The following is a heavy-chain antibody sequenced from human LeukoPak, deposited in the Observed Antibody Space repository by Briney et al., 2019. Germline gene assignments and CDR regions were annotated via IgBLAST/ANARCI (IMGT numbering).Heavy chain of an antibody. Sequence: GGSLRLSCAASGFTFSSYSMNWVRQAPGKGLEWVSSISSSSSYIYYADSVKGRFTISRDNAKNSLYLQMNSLRAEDTAVYYCAKFYVATRLTTPFDYWGQGTLVTVSS. D-gene: IGHD6-6*01. CDR1: GFTFSSYS. CDR3: AKFYVATRLTTPFDY. CDR2: ISSSSSYI. J-gene: IGHJ4*02. V-gene: IGHV3-21*04.